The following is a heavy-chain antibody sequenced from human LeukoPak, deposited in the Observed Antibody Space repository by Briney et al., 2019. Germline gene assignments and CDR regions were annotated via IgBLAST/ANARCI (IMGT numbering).Heavy chain of an antibody. D-gene: IGHD3-3*01. CDR1: GFTFSSFA. Sequence: GGSLRLSCTASGFTFSSFAMSWVHQAPGKGLEWVSGVSSSGVSTYYADSVKGRFTISRDNSKNTLYLQMNSLRADDTAVYYCAKAEYDFWSGTHDSWGQGTLVTVSS. CDR2: VSSSGVST. V-gene: IGHV3-23*01. J-gene: IGHJ4*02. CDR3: AKAEYDFWSGTHDS.